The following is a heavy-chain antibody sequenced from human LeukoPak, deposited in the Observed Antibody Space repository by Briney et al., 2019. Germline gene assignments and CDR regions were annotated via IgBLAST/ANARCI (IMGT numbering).Heavy chain of an antibody. J-gene: IGHJ6*03. CDR1: GFTFSNAW. CDR2: IKSKTDGGTT. V-gene: IGHV3-15*01. CDR3: TTKEESYYDYVWGSYRYTVDYYYYMDV. D-gene: IGHD3-16*02. Sequence: TGGSLRLSCAASGFTFSNAWMSWVRQAPGKGLEWVGRIKSKTDGGTTDYAAPVKGRFTISRDDSKNTLYLQMNSLKTEDTAVYYCTTKEESYYDYVWGSYRYTVDYYYYMDVWGEGTTVTVSS.